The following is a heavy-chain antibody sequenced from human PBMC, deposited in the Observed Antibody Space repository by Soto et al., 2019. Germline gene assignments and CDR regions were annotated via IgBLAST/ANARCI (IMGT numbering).Heavy chain of an antibody. Sequence: ASVKVSRKASGYTFTSYGISWVRQAPGQGLEWMGWISPYNGNINYAQKFQGRVTMTTDTSTSTAYMELRSLRSDDTAVYYCASRSIAAAGTDFDYWGRGTLVTVSS. J-gene: IGHJ4*02. CDR2: ISPYNGNI. CDR1: GYTFTSYG. D-gene: IGHD6-13*01. V-gene: IGHV1-18*04. CDR3: ASRSIAAAGTDFDY.